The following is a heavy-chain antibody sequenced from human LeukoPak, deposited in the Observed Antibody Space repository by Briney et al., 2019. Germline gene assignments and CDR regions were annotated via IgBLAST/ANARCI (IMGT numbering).Heavy chain of an antibody. CDR3: ARGHCSSTSCPNDAFDI. V-gene: IGHV3-48*03. CDR1: GFTFSSYE. D-gene: IGHD2-2*01. Sequence: PGGSLRLSCAATGFTFSSYEMNWVRQAPGKGLEWVSYISSSGSTIYYADSVKGRFTISRDNAKNSLYLQMNSLRAEDTAVYYCARGHCSSTSCPNDAFDIWGQGTMVTVSS. J-gene: IGHJ3*02. CDR2: ISSSGSTI.